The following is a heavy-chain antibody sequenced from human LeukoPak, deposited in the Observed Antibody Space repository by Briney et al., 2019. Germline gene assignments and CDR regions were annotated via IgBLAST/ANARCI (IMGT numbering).Heavy chain of an antibody. Sequence: PGGSLRLSCAASGFIFDVCAMNWVRQAPGKGLEWVSGISGSGGNTYYADSVKGRFTISRDNSKNTLYLQMNRLRVEDTAVYYCARDTPYDSSGYPFEYWGQGTLVTVSS. CDR3: ARDTPYDSSGYPFEY. D-gene: IGHD3-22*01. J-gene: IGHJ4*02. V-gene: IGHV3-23*01. CDR2: ISGSGGNT. CDR1: GFIFDVCA.